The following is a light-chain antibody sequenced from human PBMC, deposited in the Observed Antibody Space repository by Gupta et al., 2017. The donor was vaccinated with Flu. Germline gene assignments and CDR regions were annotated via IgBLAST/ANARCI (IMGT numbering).Light chain of an antibody. J-gene: IGKJ4*01. V-gene: IGKV3-11*01. CDR1: QSVSSY. Sequence: IVLTQSPATLSWSPGERATLSCRASQSVSSYLAWYQQKPGQAPRLLIYDASNRATGIPARFSGSGSGADFTLTISILDPEDLTVYYCQQRSLWPLTFGGGTKVEIK. CDR2: DAS. CDR3: QQRSLWPLT.